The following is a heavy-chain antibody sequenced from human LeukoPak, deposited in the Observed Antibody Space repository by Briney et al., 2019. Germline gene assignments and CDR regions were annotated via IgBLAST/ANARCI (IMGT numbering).Heavy chain of an antibody. CDR1: GFTFSSYS. V-gene: IGHV3-21*01. J-gene: IGHJ3*02. Sequence: GGSLRLSCAASGFTFSSYSMNWVRQAPGKGLEWVSSISSGSSYIYYADSVKGRFTISRDNAKNSLYLQMNSLRAEDTAVYYCARSFRLDAFDIWGQGTMVTVSS. D-gene: IGHD6-13*01. CDR3: ARSFRLDAFDI. CDR2: ISSGSSYI.